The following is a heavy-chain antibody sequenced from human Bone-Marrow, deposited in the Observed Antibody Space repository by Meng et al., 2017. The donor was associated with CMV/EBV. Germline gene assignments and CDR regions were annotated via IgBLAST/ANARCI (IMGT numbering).Heavy chain of an antibody. CDR2: ISGSGGST. CDR3: ARDNLRITIFGVVIKNWADWYFDL. V-gene: IGHV3-23*01. J-gene: IGHJ2*01. CDR1: GFTFSSYA. Sequence: GGSLRLSCAASGFTFSSYAMSWVRQAPGKGLEWVSAISGSGGSTYYADSVKGRFTISRDNSKNTLSLQMNSLRAEDTAVYYCARDNLRITIFGVVIKNWADWYFDLWGRGTLVTVSS. D-gene: IGHD3-3*01.